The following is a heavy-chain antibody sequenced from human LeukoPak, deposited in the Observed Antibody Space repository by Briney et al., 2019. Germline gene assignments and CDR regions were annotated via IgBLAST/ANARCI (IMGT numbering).Heavy chain of an antibody. J-gene: IGHJ4*02. V-gene: IGHV3-48*03. Sequence: GGSLRLSCAASGFTFSSYDMNWVRQAPGRGLEWVSYISRSGSSIYYADSVKGRFTISRDNAKNSLYLQMNSLRAEDTAVYSCAISSGWARSFDYWGQGTLVTVSS. D-gene: IGHD6-19*01. CDR3: AISSGWARSFDY. CDR2: ISRSGSSI. CDR1: GFTFSSYD.